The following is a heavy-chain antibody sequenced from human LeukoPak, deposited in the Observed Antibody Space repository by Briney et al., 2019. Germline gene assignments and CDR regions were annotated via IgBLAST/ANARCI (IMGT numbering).Heavy chain of an antibody. V-gene: IGHV4-59*01. CDR3: ASSVVASTLDY. Sequence: SVTLSLTCTVSGGSISSYYWSWIRQPPGKGLEWIGYIYYSGSTNYNPSLKSRVTISVDTSKNQFSLKLSSVTAADTAVYYCASSVVASTLDYWGQGTLVTVSS. CDR1: GGSISSYY. J-gene: IGHJ4*02. D-gene: IGHD5-12*01. CDR2: IYYSGST.